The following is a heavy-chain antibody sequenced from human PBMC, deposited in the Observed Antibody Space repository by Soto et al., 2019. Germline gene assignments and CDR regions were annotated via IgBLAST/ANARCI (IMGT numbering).Heavy chain of an antibody. CDR1: GGSLSDHY. CDR2: INHSGSA. Sequence: SQTLSHTCAVDGGSLSDHYCSRIRQPPGKGLEWIGEINHSGSANYNPSLKSRVTISVDTSKNQFSLKMRSVTAADTAVYYCARYEDGYQWLDSWCKGILVS. CDR3: ARYEDGYQWLDS. J-gene: IGHJ4*02. V-gene: IGHV4-34*01. D-gene: IGHD6-19*01.